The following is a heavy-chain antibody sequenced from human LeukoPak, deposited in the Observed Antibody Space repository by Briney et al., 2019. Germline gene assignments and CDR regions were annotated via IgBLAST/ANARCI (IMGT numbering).Heavy chain of an antibody. CDR2: ISYDGNNQ. CDR1: GFAFSSLA. D-gene: IGHD2-15*01. V-gene: IGHV3-30-3*01. J-gene: IGHJ4*02. CDR3: ARVGSRYCSGANCYDGF. Sequence: GGSLRLSCAASGFAFSSLAMHWVRQAPGKGLEWVAFISYDGNNQYYADSVKGRFTISRDNSKNTLYLQMNNLRAEDTAIYYCARVGSRYCSGANCYDGFWGQGTLVSVSS.